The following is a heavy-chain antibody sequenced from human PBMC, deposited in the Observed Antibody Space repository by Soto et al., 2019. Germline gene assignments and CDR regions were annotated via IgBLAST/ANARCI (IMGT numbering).Heavy chain of an antibody. D-gene: IGHD6-6*01. CDR1: GGSISSYY. CDR3: ARVMGIAARQVDYYYYGMDV. J-gene: IGHJ6*02. Sequence: SETLSLTCTVSGGSISSYYWSWIRQPPGKGLEWIGYIYYSGSTNYNPSLKSRVTISVDTSKNQFSLKLSSVPAADTAVYYCARVMGIAARQVDYYYYGMDVWGQGTTVT. CDR2: IYYSGST. V-gene: IGHV4-59*01.